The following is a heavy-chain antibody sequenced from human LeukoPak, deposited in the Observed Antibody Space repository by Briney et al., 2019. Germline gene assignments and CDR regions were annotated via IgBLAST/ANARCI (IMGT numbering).Heavy chain of an antibody. J-gene: IGHJ3*02. V-gene: IGHV3-21*01. CDR3: ARGTTGARLYAFDI. Sequence: PGGSLRLSCAASGFTFSSYSMNWVRQAPGKGLEWVSSISSSSSYIYYADSVKGRFTISRDNAKNSLYLQMNSLRAEDTAVYYCARGTTGARLYAFDIWGQGTMVTVSS. CDR1: GFTFSSYS. D-gene: IGHD2/OR15-2a*01. CDR2: ISSSSSYI.